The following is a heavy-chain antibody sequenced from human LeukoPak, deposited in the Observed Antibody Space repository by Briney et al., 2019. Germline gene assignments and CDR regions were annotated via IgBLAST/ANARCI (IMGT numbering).Heavy chain of an antibody. CDR3: ARDRPYYGSGSPTFDY. CDR2: ISGSGDSI. CDR1: GFTFSTYE. V-gene: IGHV3-48*03. J-gene: IGHJ4*02. D-gene: IGHD3-10*01. Sequence: GGSLRLSCAASGFTFSTYEMNWVRQAPGKGLEWVSYISGSGDSIYYADSVKGRFTISRDNAKNSLYLQMNSLRAEDTAVYYCARDRPYYGSGSPTFDYWGQGTLVTVSS.